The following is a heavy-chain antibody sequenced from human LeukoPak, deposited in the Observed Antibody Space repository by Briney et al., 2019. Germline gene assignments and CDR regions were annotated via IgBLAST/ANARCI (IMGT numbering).Heavy chain of an antibody. CDR1: GFTFNSYN. J-gene: IGHJ6*03. CDR2: MSSDSYI. CDR3: ARNYYYYYMDV. V-gene: IGHV3-21*01. Sequence: GGSLRLSCAASGFTFNSYNMNWVRQAPGKGLEWVSSMSSDSYIYYADSVNGRFTISRDNAKNSLYLQMNSLRAEDTAVYYCARNYYYYYMDVWGKGTTVTVSS.